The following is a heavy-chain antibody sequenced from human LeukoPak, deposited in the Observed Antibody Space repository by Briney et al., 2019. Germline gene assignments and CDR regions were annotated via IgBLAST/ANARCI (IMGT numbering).Heavy chain of an antibody. Sequence: KPSETLSLTCSVSGGSISGASYYWSWIRQPPGKGLEWIGYIYHSGSTYYNPSLRSRVTISIDRSKNQFSLKLSSVTAADTAVYYCARGDQLLISFDYWGQGTLVTVSS. J-gene: IGHJ4*02. V-gene: IGHV4-30-2*01. CDR3: ARGDQLLISFDY. D-gene: IGHD2-2*01. CDR2: IYHSGST. CDR1: GGSISGASYY.